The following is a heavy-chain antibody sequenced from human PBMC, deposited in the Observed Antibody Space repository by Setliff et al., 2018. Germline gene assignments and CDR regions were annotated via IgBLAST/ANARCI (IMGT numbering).Heavy chain of an antibody. Sequence: SETLSLTCTVSGGSIGSYYWSWIRQPPGKGLEWIGYIYYSGSTNYNPSLKSRVTISVDTSKNQFSLKLSSVTAADTAVYYCARGLQFYAFDIWGQGTMVTVSS. V-gene: IGHV4-59*01. CDR2: IYYSGST. J-gene: IGHJ3*02. CDR1: GGSIGSYY. D-gene: IGHD5-12*01. CDR3: ARGLQFYAFDI.